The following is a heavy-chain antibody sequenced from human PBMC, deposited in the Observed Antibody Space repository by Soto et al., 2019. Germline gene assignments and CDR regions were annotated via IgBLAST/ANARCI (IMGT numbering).Heavy chain of an antibody. CDR1: GGSISSGGYY. V-gene: IGHV4-31*03. CDR2: IYYSGST. J-gene: IGHJ5*02. D-gene: IGHD2-8*01. CDR3: ARDHGRGYCTNGVCYYLRGEGRFDP. Sequence: QVQLQESGPGLVKPSQTLSLTCTVSGGSISSGGYYWSWIRQHPGKGLEWIGYIYYSGSTYYNPSLKSRVTISVDTSKNQFSLKLSSVTAADTAVYYCARDHGRGYCTNGVCYYLRGEGRFDPWGQGTLVTVSS.